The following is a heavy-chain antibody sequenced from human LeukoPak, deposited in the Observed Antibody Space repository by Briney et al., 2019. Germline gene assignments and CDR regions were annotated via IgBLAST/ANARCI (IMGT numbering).Heavy chain of an antibody. V-gene: IGHV3-21*01. J-gene: IGHJ6*03. CDR2: ISSSSSYI. CDR3: ARDQGYSSNYYYYMDV. D-gene: IGHD4-11*01. Sequence: GGSLRLSCAASGFTFSSYSMNWVRQAPGKGLEWVSSISSSSSYIYYADSVKGRFTISRDNAKNSLYLQMNSLRAEDTAVYYCARDQGYSSNYYYYMDVWGKGTTVTVSS. CDR1: GFTFSSYS.